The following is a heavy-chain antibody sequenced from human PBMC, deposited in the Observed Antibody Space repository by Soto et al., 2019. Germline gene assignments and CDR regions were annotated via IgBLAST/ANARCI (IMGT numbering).Heavy chain of an antibody. CDR2: LVVRDDR. J-gene: IGHJ4*02. D-gene: IGHD1-1*01. Sequence: GESLRLAWAASIFTLSLYTIKCVRQAGGEGLGCVSSLVVRDDRFYADAGKGRFTISRDNAKDTLYLEMHGMRGEDTDVSYCARLTGIPEIAPLDADNWGQGTLVTVSS. CDR3: ARLTGIPEIAPLDADN. CDR1: IFTLSLYT. V-gene: IGHV3-21*06.